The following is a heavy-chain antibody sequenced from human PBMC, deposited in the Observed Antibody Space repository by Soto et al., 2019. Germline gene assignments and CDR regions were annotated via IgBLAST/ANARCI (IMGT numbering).Heavy chain of an antibody. CDR3: ARQGEFTPDSVKGFDY. Sequence: LGESLKISGKASRYSFTDSWISSERHMPXKGLEWMGRIDASDSYTSYSPSFQGHVTISADKSISTAYLQWSSLKASDTAMYYCARQGEFTPDSVKGFDYRGPGPLVTVSS. CDR1: RYSFTDSW. J-gene: IGHJ4*02. D-gene: IGHD2-15*01. V-gene: IGHV5-10-1*01. CDR2: IDASDSYT.